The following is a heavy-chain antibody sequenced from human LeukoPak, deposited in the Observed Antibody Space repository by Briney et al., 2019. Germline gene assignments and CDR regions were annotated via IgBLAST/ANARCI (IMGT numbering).Heavy chain of an antibody. CDR1: GGSFSGYY. CDR3: ARGHFNWALAMVRGVISWFDP. CDR2: INHSGST. D-gene: IGHD3-10*01. J-gene: IGHJ5*02. Sequence: SETLSLTCAVYGGSFSGYYWSWIRRPPGKGLEWIGEINHSGSTNYNPSLKSRVTISVDTSKNQFSLKLSSVTAADTAVYYCARGHFNWALAMVRGVISWFDPWGQGTLVTVSS. V-gene: IGHV4-34*01.